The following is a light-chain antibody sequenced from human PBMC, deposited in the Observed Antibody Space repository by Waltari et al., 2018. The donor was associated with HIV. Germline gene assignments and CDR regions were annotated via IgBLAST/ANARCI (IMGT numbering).Light chain of an antibody. CDR3: QSYDSSLSVV. J-gene: IGLJ2*01. CDR1: SSNIGAGYD. Sequence: QSVLTQPPSVSGAPGQRVTISCTGRSSNIGAGYDVHWYKQLPGTAPKLLIYGNSNRPSGVPDRVSGSKSGTAASLASTGLQAEDEADYYCQSYDSSLSVVFGGGTKLTVL. V-gene: IGLV1-40*01. CDR2: GNS.